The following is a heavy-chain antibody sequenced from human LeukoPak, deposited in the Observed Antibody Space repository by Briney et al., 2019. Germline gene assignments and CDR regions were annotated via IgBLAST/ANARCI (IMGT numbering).Heavy chain of an antibody. Sequence: GGSLRPSCAASGFTFSSYGMHWVRQAPGKGLEWVAVIWYDGSNKYYADSVKGRFTISRDNSKNTLYLQMNSLRAEDTAVYYCARDQSAGSWFDPWGQGTLVTVSS. CDR3: ARDQSAGSWFDP. J-gene: IGHJ5*02. V-gene: IGHV3-33*01. CDR1: GFTFSSYG. CDR2: IWYDGSNK.